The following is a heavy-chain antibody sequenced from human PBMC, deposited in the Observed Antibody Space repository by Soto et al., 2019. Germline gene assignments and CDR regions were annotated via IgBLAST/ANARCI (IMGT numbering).Heavy chain of an antibody. V-gene: IGHV1-18*01. J-gene: IGHJ5*02. CDR2: IRAYNGQT. CDR1: GYPFDTYG. Sequence: ASVKVSCKASGYPFDTYGINWVRQAPGQRPEWMGWIRAYNGQTDYAQNFQGIVTMATDTSTNTTYMELRNLRSDDTAVYYCPRHRREFSNSYFFDPWGPGTLVTVSS. CDR3: PRHRREFSNSYFFDP. D-gene: IGHD2-21*01.